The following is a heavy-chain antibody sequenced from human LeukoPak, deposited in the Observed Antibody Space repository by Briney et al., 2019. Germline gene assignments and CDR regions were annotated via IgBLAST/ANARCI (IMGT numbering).Heavy chain of an antibody. CDR3: ARGGVREQLNWFFDP. Sequence: ASVKVSCKASGYTFTNYYMRWVRQARGQGLEWMGWINLNSGGTRYAYKFLGRITMTRDTSINTAYMDLTRLTSDDTAVYYCARGGVREQLNWFFDPWGRGTLLTVSS. J-gene: IGHJ2*01. CDR2: INLNSGGT. D-gene: IGHD1/OR15-1a*01. V-gene: IGHV1-2*02. CDR1: GYTFTNYY.